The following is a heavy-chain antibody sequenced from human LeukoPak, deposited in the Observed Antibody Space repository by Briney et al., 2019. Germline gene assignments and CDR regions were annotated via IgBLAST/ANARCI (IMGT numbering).Heavy chain of an antibody. V-gene: IGHV1-18*01. CDR2: ISAYNGNT. J-gene: IGHJ5*02. D-gene: IGHD4-23*01. CDR1: GYTFTSYG. Sequence: ASVKVSCKASGYTFTSYGISWVRQAPGQGLEWMGWISAYNGNTNYAQKLQGRVTMTTDTSTSTAYMEPRSLRSDDTAVYYCARDNSVEDTAWWFDPWGQGTLVTVSS. CDR3: ARDNSVEDTAWWFDP.